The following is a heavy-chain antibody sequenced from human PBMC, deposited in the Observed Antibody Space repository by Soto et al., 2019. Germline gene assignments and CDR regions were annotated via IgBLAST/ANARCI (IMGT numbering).Heavy chain of an antibody. D-gene: IGHD1-20*01. J-gene: IGHJ6*02. CDR2: ISSSSYI. V-gene: IGHV3-21*01. CDR1: GFTFSSYS. Sequence: GGSLRLSCAASGFTFSSYSMNWVRQAPGKGLEWVSSISSSSYIYYADSVKGRFTISRDNAKNSLYLQMNSLRAEDTAVYYCARVSITGTWDYYYGMDVWGQGTTVTVSS. CDR3: ARVSITGTWDYYYGMDV.